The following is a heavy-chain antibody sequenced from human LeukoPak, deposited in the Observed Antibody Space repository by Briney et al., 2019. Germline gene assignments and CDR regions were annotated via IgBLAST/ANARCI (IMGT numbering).Heavy chain of an antibody. CDR2: ISGSGGST. V-gene: IGHV3-23*01. Sequence: PGGSLRLSCAASGFTFSSYAMSWVRQAPGKGLEWVSGISGSGGSTYYADSVKGRFTISRDNSKNTLYLQMNSLRAEDTAVYYCAKESVIVVVAPGVYWGQGTLVTVSS. D-gene: IGHD2-15*01. J-gene: IGHJ4*02. CDR1: GFTFSSYA. CDR3: AKESVIVVVAPGVY.